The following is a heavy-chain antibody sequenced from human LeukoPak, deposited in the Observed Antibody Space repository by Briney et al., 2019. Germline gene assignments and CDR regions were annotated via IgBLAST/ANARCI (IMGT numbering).Heavy chain of an antibody. J-gene: IGHJ4*02. CDR2: ITGSGDST. CDR1: GFTFSSNA. Sequence: GGSLRLSCAASGFTFSSNAMNWVRQAPGKGLEWVSGITGSGDSTYYADSVKGRFTISRDNAKNSLYLQMNSLRAEDTAVYYCARDGERYFDWLLSLTFDYWGQGTLVTVSS. CDR3: ARDGERYFDWLLSLTFDY. V-gene: IGHV3-21*01. D-gene: IGHD3-9*01.